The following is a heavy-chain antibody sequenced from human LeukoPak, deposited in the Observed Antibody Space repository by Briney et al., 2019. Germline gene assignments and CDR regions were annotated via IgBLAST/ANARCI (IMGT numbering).Heavy chain of an antibody. D-gene: IGHD2-2*01. V-gene: IGHV4-59*11. CDR2: IYYSGST. J-gene: IGHJ4*02. Sequence: SETLSLTCTVSGGSISSHYWSWIRQPPGKGLEWIGYIYYSGSTNYNPPLKSRVTISVDTSKNQFSLKLSSVTAADTAVYYCAGADFEYRTVDYWGQGTLVTVSS. CDR1: GGSISSHY. CDR3: AGADFEYRTVDY.